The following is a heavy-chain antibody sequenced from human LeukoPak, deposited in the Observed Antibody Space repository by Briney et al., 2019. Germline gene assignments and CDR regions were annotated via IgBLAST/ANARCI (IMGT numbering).Heavy chain of an antibody. Sequence: GGSLRLSCVASGFTLSSYTMNWVRQAPGKGLEWVSYISSSSSTIYYADSVKGRFTISRDNAKNSLYLQMNSLRAEDTAVYYCAREEITMIVVASRGIDYWGQGTLVTVSS. CDR2: ISSSSSTI. V-gene: IGHV3-48*01. J-gene: IGHJ4*02. CDR1: GFTLSSYT. CDR3: AREEITMIVVASRGIDY. D-gene: IGHD3-22*01.